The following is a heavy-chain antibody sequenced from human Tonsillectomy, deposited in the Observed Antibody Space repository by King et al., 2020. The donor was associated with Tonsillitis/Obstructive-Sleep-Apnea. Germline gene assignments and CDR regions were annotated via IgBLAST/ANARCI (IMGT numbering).Heavy chain of an antibody. CDR1: GGSISSYY. V-gene: IGHV4-59*01. Sequence: VQLQESGPGLVKPSETLSLTCTVSGGSISSYYWSWIRQPPGKGLESIGYIYYSGSTNYNPSLKSRVTISVDTSKNQFSLKLSSVTAADTAVYYCARMEYRAGNAFDIWGQGTMVTVSS. D-gene: IGHD2/OR15-2a*01. J-gene: IGHJ3*02. CDR2: IYYSGST. CDR3: ARMEYRAGNAFDI.